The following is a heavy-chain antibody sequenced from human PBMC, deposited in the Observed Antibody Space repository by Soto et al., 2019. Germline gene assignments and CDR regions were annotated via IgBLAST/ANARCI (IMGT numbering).Heavy chain of an antibody. CDR2: INPSGGST. CDR3: ARDPSMIVVVSSFDY. CDR1: GYGLTGDH. D-gene: IGHD3-22*01. J-gene: IGHJ4*02. V-gene: IGHV1-46*01. Sequence: ASVKGSWKAFGYGLTGDHMDWGRQAHGQGLEWMGIINPSGGSTSYAQKFQGRVTMTRDTSTSTVYMELSSLRSEDTAVYYCARDPSMIVVVSSFDYWGQGTLVTVSS.